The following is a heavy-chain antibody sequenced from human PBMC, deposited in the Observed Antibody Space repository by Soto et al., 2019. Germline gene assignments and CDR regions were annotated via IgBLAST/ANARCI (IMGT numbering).Heavy chain of an antibody. J-gene: IGHJ4*02. Sequence: QVQLVQSGAEVKKPGASVKVSCKASGYTFTSYDINWVRQATGQGLEWMGWMNPNSGNTGYAQKFQGRVTMTRNTSISTAYMEVSSLRPEDTAVYYCARCHGVAAGTTDFDYWGQGTLVTVSP. CDR1: GYTFTSYD. CDR2: MNPNSGNT. D-gene: IGHD6-13*01. V-gene: IGHV1-8*01. CDR3: ARCHGVAAGTTDFDY.